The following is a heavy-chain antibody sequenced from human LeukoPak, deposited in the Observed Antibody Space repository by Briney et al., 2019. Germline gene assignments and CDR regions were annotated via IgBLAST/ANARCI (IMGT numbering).Heavy chain of an antibody. D-gene: IGHD6-13*01. V-gene: IGHV1-2*02. CDR1: GYTFTGYY. Sequence: ASVKVSCKASGYTFTGYYMHWVRQAPGQGLEWMGWINPNSGGTNYAQKFQGRVTMTRDTSISTAYMELSRLRSDDTAVYYCARERLAAAGTGWFDPWGQGTLDTVSS. CDR3: ARERLAAAGTGWFDP. J-gene: IGHJ5*02. CDR2: INPNSGGT.